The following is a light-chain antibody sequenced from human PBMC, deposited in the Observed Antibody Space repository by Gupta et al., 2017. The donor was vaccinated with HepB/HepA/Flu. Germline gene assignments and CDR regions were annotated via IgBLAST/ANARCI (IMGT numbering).Light chain of an antibody. V-gene: IGKV1-5*03. J-gene: IGKJ1*01. CDR2: KAS. Sequence: DIQMTQSPSTLSASVGDRVIITCRASQSISSWLAWYQQKPGKAPKLLIYKASSLESGVPSRFSGSGSGTDFTLTISSLQPDDFATYFCQQYNSSPTFGQGTKVEIK. CDR3: QQYNSSPT. CDR1: QSISSW.